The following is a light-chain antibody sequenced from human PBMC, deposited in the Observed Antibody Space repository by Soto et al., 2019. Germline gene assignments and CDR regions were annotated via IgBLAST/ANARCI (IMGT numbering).Light chain of an antibody. J-gene: IGKJ5*01. CDR1: QSISNY. CDR2: AAS. CDR3: QQSFSTPIT. Sequence: DIQMTQSPSSLSASVGDRVTISCRASQSISNYFNWYQHKPGKAPKLLIYAASSLQSGVPSRFSGSGSGTDFTLTISSLQPDDIGTYYCQQSFSTPITFGQGTRLEI. V-gene: IGKV1-39*01.